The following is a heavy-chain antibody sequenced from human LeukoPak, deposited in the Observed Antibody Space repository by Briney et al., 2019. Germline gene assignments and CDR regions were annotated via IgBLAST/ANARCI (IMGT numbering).Heavy chain of an antibody. V-gene: IGHV4-34*01. CDR2: INHSGLT. D-gene: IGHD5-12*01. CDR1: GGSFSDDS. Sequence: SETLSLTCAVYGGSFSDDSWTWLRQSPGEGLEWIGEINHSGLTKYNPSLKSRVSISVEMSKKQFSLKLTSVTAADTAVYYCARERRSPGIKCLDPWGQGTLVTVSS. J-gene: IGHJ5*02. CDR3: ARERRSPGIKCLDP.